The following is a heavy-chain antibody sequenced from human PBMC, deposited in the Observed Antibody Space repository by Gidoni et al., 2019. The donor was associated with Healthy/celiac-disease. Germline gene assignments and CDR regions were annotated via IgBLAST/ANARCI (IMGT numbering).Heavy chain of an antibody. Sequence: QVQLVESGGGVVQPGRSLRLSCAASGFTFSSYGMHWVRQAPGKGLEWVAVRWYDGSNKYYADSVKGRFTISRDNSKNTLYLQMNSLRAEDTAVYYCARGSPITMIVVVIDDAFDIWGQGTMVTVSS. J-gene: IGHJ3*02. V-gene: IGHV3-33*01. CDR2: RWYDGSNK. CDR3: ARGSPITMIVVVIDDAFDI. D-gene: IGHD3-22*01. CDR1: GFTFSSYG.